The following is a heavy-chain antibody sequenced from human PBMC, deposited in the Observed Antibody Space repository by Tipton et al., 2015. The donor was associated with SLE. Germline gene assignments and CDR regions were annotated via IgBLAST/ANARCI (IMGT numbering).Heavy chain of an antibody. CDR3: AGTRGYGSNWFDP. CDR2: IYYSGST. J-gene: IGHJ5*02. D-gene: IGHD5-18*01. CDR1: GGSVSSGSYY. V-gene: IGHV4-61*01. Sequence: TLSLTCTVSGGSVSSGSYYWSWIRQPPGKGLEWIGYIYYSGSTNYNPSLKSRVTISVDTSKNQFSLKLSSVTAADTAVYYCAGTRGYGSNWFDPCGQGTLVTVSS.